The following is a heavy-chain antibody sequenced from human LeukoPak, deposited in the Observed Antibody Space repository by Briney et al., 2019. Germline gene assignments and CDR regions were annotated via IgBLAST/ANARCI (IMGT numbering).Heavy chain of an antibody. CDR2: IYYSGST. Sequence: SETLSLTCTVSGGSISSYYWSWIRQPPGKGLEWIGYIYYSGSTNYNPSLKSRVTISVDTSKNQFSLKLSSVTAADTAVYYCARDKGTYYDFWSGYPYYYYYGMDVWGQGTTVTVSS. D-gene: IGHD3-3*01. V-gene: IGHV4-59*01. CDR3: ARDKGTYYDFWSGYPYYYYYGMDV. CDR1: GGSISSYY. J-gene: IGHJ6*02.